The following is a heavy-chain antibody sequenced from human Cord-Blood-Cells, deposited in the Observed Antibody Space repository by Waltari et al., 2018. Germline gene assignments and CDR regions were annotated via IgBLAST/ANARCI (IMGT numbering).Heavy chain of an antibody. D-gene: IGHD3-22*01. CDR3: ARADSSGYYFDY. CDR1: GYSISSGYY. J-gene: IGHJ4*02. V-gene: IGHV4-38-2*01. CDR2: IYHSGST. Sequence: QVQLQESGPGLVKPSETLSLTCAVSGYSISSGYYWGWIRQPPGKGLEWIGSIYHSGSTYSNPSLKIRVTISVDTSKNRFSRKLSSVTAADTAVYYWARADSSGYYFDYWGQGTLVTVSS.